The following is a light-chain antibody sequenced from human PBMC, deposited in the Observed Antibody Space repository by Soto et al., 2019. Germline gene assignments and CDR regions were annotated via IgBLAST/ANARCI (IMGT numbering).Light chain of an antibody. Sequence: EKVMRQSPSTLCTSLGEISTLSFIGSHSVSNNLAWYQQKPGQAPRLLIYGASTRATGIPARFSGSGSGTEFTLTISSLQSEDFAVYYCQQYNNWPPETFGQGTKVDIK. CDR1: HSVSNN. J-gene: IGKJ1*01. CDR2: GAS. V-gene: IGKV3-15*01. CDR3: QQYNNWPPET.